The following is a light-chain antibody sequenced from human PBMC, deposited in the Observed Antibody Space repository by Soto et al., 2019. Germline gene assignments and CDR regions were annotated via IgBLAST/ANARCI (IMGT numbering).Light chain of an antibody. CDR1: QSISSW. V-gene: IGKV1-5*01. J-gene: IGKJ1*01. CDR2: DAS. Sequence: DIQMTQSPSTLSASVGDRVTITCRASQSISSWLAWYQQKPGKAPKLLIYDASSLESGVPSRFSGSGSGTEFTLTISSLQPDDFATYYCQQYHIYSWTVGQGTKGDIK. CDR3: QQYHIYSWT.